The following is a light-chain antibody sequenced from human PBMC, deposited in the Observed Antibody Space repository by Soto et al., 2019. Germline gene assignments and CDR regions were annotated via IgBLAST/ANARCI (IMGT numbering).Light chain of an antibody. CDR2: TND. V-gene: IGLV1-44*01. CDR1: SSSIGSNT. Sequence: QSVLTQPPSASGTPGQRVTISCSGSSSSIGSNTVNWYQQLPGTAPTLLIYTNDHRPSGVPDRFSGSKSGTSASLAISGLQSDDEAPYYCSAWDDSLNGVVFGGGTKLTVL. J-gene: IGLJ2*01. CDR3: SAWDDSLNGVV.